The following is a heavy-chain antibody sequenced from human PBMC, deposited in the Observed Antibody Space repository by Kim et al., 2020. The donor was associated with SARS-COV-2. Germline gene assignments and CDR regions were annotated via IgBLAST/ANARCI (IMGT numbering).Heavy chain of an antibody. CDR1: GFTFSSYW. J-gene: IGHJ6*02. Sequence: GGSLRLSCAASGFTFSSYWMSWVRQAPGKGLEWVANIKQDGSEKYYVDSVKGRFTISRDNAKNSLYLQMNSLRAEDTAVYYCARGSGDLYYYYGMDVWGQGTTVTVSS. V-gene: IGHV3-7*03. CDR2: IKQDGSEK. CDR3: ARGSGDLYYYYGMDV. D-gene: IGHD3-10*01.